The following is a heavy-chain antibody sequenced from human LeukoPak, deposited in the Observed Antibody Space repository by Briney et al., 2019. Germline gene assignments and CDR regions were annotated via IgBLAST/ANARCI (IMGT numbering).Heavy chain of an antibody. CDR2: ISWNSGSI. V-gene: IGHV3-9*03. Sequence: GGSLRLSXAASGFTFDDYAMHWVRQSPGKGLEWVSGISWNSGSIDYADSVKGRFTISRDNAKKFLFLQMNSLRVEDMALYYCAKDGGPYGGIRGYFDYWGQGTLVTASS. J-gene: IGHJ4*02. D-gene: IGHD4-23*01. CDR1: GFTFDDYA. CDR3: AKDGGPYGGIRGYFDY.